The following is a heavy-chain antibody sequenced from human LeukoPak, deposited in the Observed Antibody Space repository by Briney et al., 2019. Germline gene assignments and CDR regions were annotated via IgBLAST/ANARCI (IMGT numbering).Heavy chain of an antibody. J-gene: IGHJ4*02. CDR3: ASTSRGVIDY. CDR2: ISFDGNNE. V-gene: IGHV3-30-3*01. Sequence: GGSLRPSCAASGFTFSTYAMHWVRQAPGKGLEWLAVISFDGNNEYYADSVKGRFTISRDNSKNTLYLQMNSLRGEDAAVYYCASTSRGVIDYWGQGTLVTVSS. CDR1: GFTFSTYA. D-gene: IGHD3-10*01.